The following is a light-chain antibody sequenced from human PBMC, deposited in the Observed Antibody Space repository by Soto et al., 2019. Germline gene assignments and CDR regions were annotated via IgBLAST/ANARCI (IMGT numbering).Light chain of an antibody. V-gene: IGLV2-8*01. CDR3: SSHAGSTNLI. Sequence: QSVLTQPPSASGSPGQSVTISCTGTSSDVGGYNFVSWYQQHPGKAPKLMIYEVNRRTSGVPDRFSGSKSGNTASLTVSGLQAEDEADYYCSSHAGSTNLIFGGGTKLTVL. CDR1: SSDVGGYNF. J-gene: IGLJ2*01. CDR2: EVN.